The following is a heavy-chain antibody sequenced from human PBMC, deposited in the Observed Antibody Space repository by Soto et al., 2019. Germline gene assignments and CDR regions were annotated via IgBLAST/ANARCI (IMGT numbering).Heavy chain of an antibody. CDR1: GGSISRDDYY. J-gene: IGHJ4*02. CDR2: IYYSGRT. D-gene: IGHD6-6*01. CDR3: AGDRSNSPDYFDY. V-gene: IGHV4-30-4*01. Sequence: SETLSLTCTVSGGSISRDDYYWTWIRQPPGKGLEWIGYIYYSGRTKYNPSLESRITISIDTSKNHFSLKLSSVSAADTAVYYCAGDRSNSPDYFDYWGQGTLVTVSS.